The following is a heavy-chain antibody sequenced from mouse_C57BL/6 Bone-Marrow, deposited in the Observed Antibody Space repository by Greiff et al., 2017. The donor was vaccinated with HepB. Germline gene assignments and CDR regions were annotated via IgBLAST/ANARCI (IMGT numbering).Heavy chain of an antibody. J-gene: IGHJ4*01. V-gene: IGHV1-55*01. CDR1: GYTFTSYW. CDR3: ARYGYYGSSFYYAMDY. Sequence: QVQLQQPGAELVKPGASVKMSCKASGYTFTSYWITWVKQRPGQGLEWIGDIYPGSGSTNYNEKFKSKATLTVDTSSSTAYMQLSSLTSEDSAVYYCARYGYYGSSFYYAMDYWGQGTSVTGSS. CDR2: IYPGSGST. D-gene: IGHD1-1*01.